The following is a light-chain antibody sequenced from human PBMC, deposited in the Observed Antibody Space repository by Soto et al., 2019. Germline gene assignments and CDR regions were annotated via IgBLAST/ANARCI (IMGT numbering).Light chain of an antibody. CDR3: QQYGSSPRIT. CDR1: QSVSSSY. Sequence: EIVLTQSPRTLSLSPVERATLSFRASQSVSSSYLAWYQQKPGQAPRLLIYGASSRATGIPDRFSGSGSGTDFTLTISRLEPEDFAVYYCQQYGSSPRITFGQGTRLEIK. J-gene: IGKJ5*01. CDR2: GAS. V-gene: IGKV3-20*01.